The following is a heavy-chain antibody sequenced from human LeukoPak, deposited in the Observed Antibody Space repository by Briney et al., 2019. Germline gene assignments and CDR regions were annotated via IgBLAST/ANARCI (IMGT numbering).Heavy chain of an antibody. D-gene: IGHD2-2*01. V-gene: IGHV5-51*01. CDR1: GYSFTSYW. J-gene: IGHJ5*02. CDR3: ARKRLGYCSSTSCSRIDP. Sequence: GESLKISCKGYGYSFTSYWIGWVRQMPGKGLEWMGIINPGDSDTRYSPSFQGQVTISADKSISTAYLQWSSLKASATAMYYCARKRLGYCSSTSCSRIDPWGQGTLVTVSS. CDR2: INPGDSDT.